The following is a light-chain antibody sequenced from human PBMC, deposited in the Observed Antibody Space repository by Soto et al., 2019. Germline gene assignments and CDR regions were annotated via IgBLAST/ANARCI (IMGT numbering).Light chain of an antibody. J-gene: IGLJ1*01. CDR2: EVT. CDR3: SSYTSSTLFV. Sequence: QSVLTQPASVSGSPGQSITISCSGTSSDVGGYDYVSWYQQHPGKAPKVMIYEVTNRPSGVSDRFSGSKTDNTASLTISRLQAEDEADYYCSSYTSSTLFVFGTGTKVTVL. CDR1: SSDVGGYDY. V-gene: IGLV2-14*01.